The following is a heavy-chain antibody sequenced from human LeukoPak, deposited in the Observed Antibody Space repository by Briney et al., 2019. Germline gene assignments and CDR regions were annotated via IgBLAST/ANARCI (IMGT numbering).Heavy chain of an antibody. CDR1: GFTFSDTW. J-gene: IGHJ4*02. CDR2: IKRKVDDETK. Sequence: PGGSLRLSCVTSGFTFSDTWMSWVRQAPGKGLEWVGRIKRKVDDETKNYAAPVRGRFTISRDDSKNTVYLKMDSLRTQDTAVYYCTADTFESSRYSHDYWGQGTLVTVYS. CDR3: TADTFESSRYSHDY. D-gene: IGHD3-22*01. V-gene: IGHV3-15*01.